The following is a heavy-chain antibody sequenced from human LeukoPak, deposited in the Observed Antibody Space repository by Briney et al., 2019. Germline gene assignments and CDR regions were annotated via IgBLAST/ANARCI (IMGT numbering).Heavy chain of an antibody. V-gene: IGHV3-21*01. Sequence: GGSLRLSCAASGFTFSTYSMNWVRQAPGKGLEWVSSISSSSSYINYADSVKGRFTISRDNAKNSLYLQTNSLRAEDTAVYYCARERVVAACMDVWGQGTTGTVSS. D-gene: IGHD2-2*01. J-gene: IGHJ6*02. CDR3: ARERVVAACMDV. CDR1: GFTFSTYS. CDR2: ISSSSSYI.